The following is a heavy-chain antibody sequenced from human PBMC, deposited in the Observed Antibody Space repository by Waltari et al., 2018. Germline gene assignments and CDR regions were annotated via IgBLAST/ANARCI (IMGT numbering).Heavy chain of an antibody. J-gene: IGHJ4*02. V-gene: IGHV3-48*03. Sequence: VQLVESGGGLVQPPGSLRLSCAASGFTFSTYEMNWVRQAPGKGLEWVSYISSSGSTIYYADSVKGRFTISRDNAKNSLYLQMNSLRAEDTAVYYCARGTRGYTYGFDYWGQGTLVTVSS. CDR2: ISSSGSTI. D-gene: IGHD5-18*01. CDR1: GFTFSTYE. CDR3: ARGTRGYTYGFDY.